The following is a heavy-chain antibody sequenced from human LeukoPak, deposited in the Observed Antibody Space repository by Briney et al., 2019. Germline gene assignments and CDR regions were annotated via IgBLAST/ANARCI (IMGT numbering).Heavy chain of an antibody. CDR1: GGSFSGYY. CDR2: INHSGST. CDR3: ARGADYYDFWSGYYRSYGMDV. Sequence: SETLSLTCAVYGGSFSGYYWSRIRQPPGKGLEWIGEINHSGSTNYNPSLKSRVTISVDTSKNQFSLELSSVTAADTAVYYCARGADYYDFWSGYYRSYGMDVWGQGTTVTVSS. D-gene: IGHD3-3*01. J-gene: IGHJ6*02. V-gene: IGHV4-34*01.